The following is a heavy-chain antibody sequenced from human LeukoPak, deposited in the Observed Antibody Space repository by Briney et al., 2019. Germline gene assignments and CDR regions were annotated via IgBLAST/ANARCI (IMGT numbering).Heavy chain of an antibody. CDR3: ARGRYGGVVVVITTRPDAFDI. CDR2: INHSGST. J-gene: IGHJ3*02. D-gene: IGHD3-22*01. CDR1: GGSFSGYY. Sequence: PSETLSLTCAVYGGSFSGYYWSWLRQPPGKGLEWIGEINHSGSTNYNPSLKSRVTISVDTSKNQFSLKLSSVTAADTAVYYCARGRYGGVVVVITTRPDAFDIWGQGTMVTVSS. V-gene: IGHV4-34*01.